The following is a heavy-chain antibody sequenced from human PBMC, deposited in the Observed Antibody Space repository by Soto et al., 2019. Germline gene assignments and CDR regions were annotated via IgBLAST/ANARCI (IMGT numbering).Heavy chain of an antibody. J-gene: IGHJ6*02. CDR3: ASPSLYSSGWPDYYYGMDV. CDR2: ISYDGSNK. D-gene: IGHD6-25*01. V-gene: IGHV3-30-3*01. CDR1: GFTFSSYA. Sequence: GGSLRLSCAASGFTFSSYAMHWVRQAPGKGLEWVAVISYDGSNKYYADSVKGRFTISRDNSKNTLYLQMNSLRAEDTAVYYCASPSLYSSGWPDYYYGMDVWGQGTTVTVSS.